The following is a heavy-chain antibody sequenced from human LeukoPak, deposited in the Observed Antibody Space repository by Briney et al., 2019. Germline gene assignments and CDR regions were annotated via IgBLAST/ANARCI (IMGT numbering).Heavy chain of an antibody. J-gene: IGHJ3*02. CDR3: AIHTILNHGDYPESFDI. Sequence: GESLKISGKGSGYSFTSYWISWVRQMPGKGLEWMGRIDPSNSYTNYSTCFQGHVTISADKSLSTAYLQWSRLKASDTAMYYCAIHTILNHGDYPESFDIWGQGTTVTVSS. D-gene: IGHD4-17*01. CDR1: GYSFTSYW. V-gene: IGHV5-10-1*01. CDR2: IDPSNSYT.